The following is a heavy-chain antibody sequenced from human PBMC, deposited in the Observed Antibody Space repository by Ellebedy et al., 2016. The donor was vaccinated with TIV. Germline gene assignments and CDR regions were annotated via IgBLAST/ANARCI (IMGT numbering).Heavy chain of an antibody. D-gene: IGHD3-3*01. CDR3: ARDLDSIVVWSGYYGMDV. Sequence: AASVKVSCKASGYTFTSSYMHWVRQAPGQGLEWMGIIHPSAGSTSYAQKFQGRVTMTRDTSTSTVYMELSSLRSEDTAVYYCARDLDSIVVWSGYYGMDVWGQGTTVTVSS. CDR1: GYTFTSSY. V-gene: IGHV1-46*01. J-gene: IGHJ6*02. CDR2: IHPSAGST.